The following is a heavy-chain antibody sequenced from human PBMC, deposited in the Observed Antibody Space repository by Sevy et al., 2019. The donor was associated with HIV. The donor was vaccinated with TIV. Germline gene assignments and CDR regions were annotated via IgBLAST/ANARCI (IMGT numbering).Heavy chain of an antibody. J-gene: IGHJ4*02. CDR3: AKAGGSTGGSFDY. D-gene: IGHD7-27*01. CDR2: ISDSGGNT. V-gene: IGHV3-23*01. CDR1: GFTFINYA. Sequence: GWSLRLSCAASGFTFINYAMYWVRQTPGKGLEWVSVISDSGGNTYYADSVKGRFTISRDNSENTLYLQMNSLRAGDTAVYYCAKAGGSTGGSFDYWGQGTLVTVSS.